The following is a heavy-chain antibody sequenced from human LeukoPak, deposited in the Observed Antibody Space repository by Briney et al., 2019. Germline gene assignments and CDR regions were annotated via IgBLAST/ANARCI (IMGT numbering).Heavy chain of an antibody. J-gene: IGHJ4*02. D-gene: IGHD3-10*01. V-gene: IGHV3-23*01. CDR3: AKDLRGSGSYYTLFDY. CDR2: ISGSGGSA. Sequence: GGSLRLSCAASGSTFSSYAMSWVRQAPRKGLEWVSPISGSGGSANYADSVKGRFTISRDNSKNTLFLQMNSLRAEDTAVYYCAKDLRGSGSYYTLFDYWGQGTLVTVSS. CDR1: GSTFSSYA.